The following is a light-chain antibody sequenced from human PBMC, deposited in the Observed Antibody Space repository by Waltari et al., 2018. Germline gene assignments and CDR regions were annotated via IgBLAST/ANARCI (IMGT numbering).Light chain of an antibody. V-gene: IGKV3-20*01. CDR2: GAS. CDR1: QSVSRF. Sequence: EIVLTQSPGTLSLSPGERGILSCRASQSVSRFLAWYQQKPGQAPRLLIYGASTRATGIPDGFSGSGSGTDFSRTISRLEPEDFAVYYCQKYDLLPATFGQGPKVEIK. CDR3: QKYDLLPAT. J-gene: IGKJ1*01.